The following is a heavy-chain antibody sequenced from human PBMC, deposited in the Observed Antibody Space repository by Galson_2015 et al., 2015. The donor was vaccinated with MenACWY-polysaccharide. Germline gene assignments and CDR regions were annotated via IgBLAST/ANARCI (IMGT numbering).Heavy chain of an antibody. V-gene: IGHV3-7*01. CDR2: IKQDGSVK. CDR1: GFTFSDYW. CDR3: ARPRGDY. Sequence: SLRLSCAASGFTFSDYWMTWVRQSPGKGLGWVANIKQDGSVKNYVDSVKGRFTISRDNAKNSLYLQMDSLRAEDTAVYYCARPRGDYWGQGILVTVSS. J-gene: IGHJ4*02.